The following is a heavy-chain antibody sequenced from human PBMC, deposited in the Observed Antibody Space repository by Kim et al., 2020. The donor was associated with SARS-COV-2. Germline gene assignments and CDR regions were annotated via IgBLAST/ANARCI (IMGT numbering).Heavy chain of an antibody. Sequence: GGSLRPSCAASGIKFSGSAMHWVRQAPGKSLEWVGRIRTKVNNYATAYAASVRGRFTFSRDDSKSTAFLQMDSLKPEDTAVYYCSREYTDYSSSWYGADYWGQGTLVTVSS. J-gene: IGHJ4*02. CDR1: GIKFSGSA. V-gene: IGHV3-73*01. CDR2: IRTKVNNYAT. CDR3: SREYTDYSSSWYGADY. D-gene: IGHD6-13*01.